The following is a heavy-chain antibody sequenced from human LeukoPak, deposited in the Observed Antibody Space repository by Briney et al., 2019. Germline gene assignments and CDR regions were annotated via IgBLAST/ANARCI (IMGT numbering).Heavy chain of an antibody. D-gene: IGHD4-11*01. CDR1: GGTFSSYA. J-gene: IGHJ5*02. V-gene: IGHV1-69*06. CDR2: IIPIFGTA. Sequence: GSSVKVSCKASGGTFSSYAISWVRQAPGQGLEWMGRIIPIFGTANYAQKFQGRVTITADKSTSTAYMELSSLRSEDTAVYHCARAHSNYGWFDPWGQGTLVTVSS. CDR3: ARAHSNYGWFDP.